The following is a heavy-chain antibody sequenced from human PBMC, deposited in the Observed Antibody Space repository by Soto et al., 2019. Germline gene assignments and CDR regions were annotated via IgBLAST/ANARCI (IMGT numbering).Heavy chain of an antibody. Sequence: QVQLVQSGAEVKKPGSSVKVSCKASGGTLLSYTISWVRQAPGQGLEWMGGIIPIFGIANYAQKFQGRVTITADESTGVAYMELSSLRSEDMAVYYCAGGEGKTAMVNVWGQGTTVTVSS. V-gene: IGHV1-69*01. D-gene: IGHD5-18*01. CDR3: AGGEGKTAMVNV. CDR2: IIPIFGIA. CDR1: GGTLLSYT. J-gene: IGHJ6*02.